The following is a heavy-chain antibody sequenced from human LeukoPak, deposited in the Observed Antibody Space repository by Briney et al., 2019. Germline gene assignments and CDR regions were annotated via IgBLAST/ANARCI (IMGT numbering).Heavy chain of an antibody. CDR2: ITSNGGST. CDR1: GFTFSRYA. Sequence: GGSLRLSCAASGFTFSRYAMHWVRHAPGKGLEYVSAITSNGGSTYYADSVKGRFTISRDNSKNTLYLQMGSLRAEDMAVYYCATAESSGSYSYWGQGTLVTVSS. D-gene: IGHD1-26*01. V-gene: IGHV3-64*02. CDR3: ATAESSGSYSY. J-gene: IGHJ4*02.